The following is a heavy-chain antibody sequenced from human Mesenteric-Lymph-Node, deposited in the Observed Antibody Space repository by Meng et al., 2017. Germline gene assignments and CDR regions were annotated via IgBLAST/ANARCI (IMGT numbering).Heavy chain of an antibody. Sequence: SETLSLTCTVSGGSISSGSYYWSWIRQPPGKGLEWIGEINHSGSTNYNPSLRSRVTISVDTSKNQFSLKLSSVTAADTAVYYCAREQGSTYYDILTGYYKAGNDAFDIWGQGTMVTVSS. D-gene: IGHD3-9*01. CDR2: INHSGST. V-gene: IGHV4-39*07. CDR1: GGSISSGSYY. CDR3: AREQGSTYYDILTGYYKAGNDAFDI. J-gene: IGHJ3*02.